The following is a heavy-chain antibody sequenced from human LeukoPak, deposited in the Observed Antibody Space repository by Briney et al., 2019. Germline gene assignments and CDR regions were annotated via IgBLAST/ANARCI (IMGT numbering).Heavy chain of an antibody. CDR3: ARAYCSSTSCYGYFDY. CDR1: GFTFSTFW. V-gene: IGHV3-33*08. Sequence: GGSLRLSCVTPGFTFSTFWMNWVRQAPGKGLEWVAVIWYDGSNKYYADSVKGRFTISRDNSKNTLYLQMNSLRAEDTAVYYCARAYCSSTSCYGYFDYWGQGTLVTVSS. CDR2: IWYDGSNK. J-gene: IGHJ4*02. D-gene: IGHD2-2*01.